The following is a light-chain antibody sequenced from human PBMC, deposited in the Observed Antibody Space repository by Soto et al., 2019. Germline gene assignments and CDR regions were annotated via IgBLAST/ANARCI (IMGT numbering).Light chain of an antibody. J-gene: IGLJ2*01. Sequence: QSALTQPASVSGSPGQSITISCTGTSSDVGGYNYVSWYKQHPGKAPKIMIYEVSNRPSGVSHRFSGSKSGNTASLTISGLQADDEADYYCSSYTSSSTLVFGGGTKLTVL. CDR3: SSYTSSSTLV. CDR1: SSDVGGYNY. CDR2: EVS. V-gene: IGLV2-14*01.